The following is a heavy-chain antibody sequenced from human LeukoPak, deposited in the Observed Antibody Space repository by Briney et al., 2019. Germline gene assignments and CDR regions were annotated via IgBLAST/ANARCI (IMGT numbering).Heavy chain of an antibody. D-gene: IGHD6-13*01. V-gene: IGHV7-4-1*02. J-gene: IGHJ4*02. CDR3: LIAAPGKNYIDY. CDR2: INTNTGNP. Sequence: ASVKVSCKASGYTFTSYFVTWVRQAPGQGFEWMGWINTNTGNPTYAQGLTGRFVFSLDTSVSTAYLQISSLQAEDTAVYYCLIAAPGKNYIDYWGQGTPVTVSS. CDR1: GYTFTSYF.